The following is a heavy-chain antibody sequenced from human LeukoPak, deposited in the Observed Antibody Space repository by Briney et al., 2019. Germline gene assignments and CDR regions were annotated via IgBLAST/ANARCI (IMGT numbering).Heavy chain of an antibody. J-gene: IGHJ4*02. CDR1: GGSISSYY. CDR2: FYYSGCT. D-gene: IGHD5-18*01. CDR3: ARDRSYGSFSFGY. V-gene: IGHV4-59*01. Sequence: SETLSLTCTVSGGSISSYYWSWIRQPPGKGLEWIGYFYYSGCTNYNPSLKSRVTISVDTSKNQFSLKLSSVTAADTAVYYCARDRSYGSFSFGYWGQGTLVTVSS.